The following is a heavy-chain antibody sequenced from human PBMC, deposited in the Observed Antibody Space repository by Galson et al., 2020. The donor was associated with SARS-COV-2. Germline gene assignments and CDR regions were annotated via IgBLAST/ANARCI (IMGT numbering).Heavy chain of an antibody. V-gene: IGHV3-23*01. CDR3: AKDEASSGSFGDAFDI. J-gene: IGHJ3*02. D-gene: IGHD1-26*01. CDR2: INGSGGST. CDR1: GFTFSSYA. Sequence: GGSLRLSCAASGFTFSSYAMSWVRQAPGKGLEWVSAINGSGGSTYYADSVKGRFTISRDNSKNTLYLQMNSLRAEDTAVYYCAKDEASSGSFGDAFDIWGQGTMVTVSS.